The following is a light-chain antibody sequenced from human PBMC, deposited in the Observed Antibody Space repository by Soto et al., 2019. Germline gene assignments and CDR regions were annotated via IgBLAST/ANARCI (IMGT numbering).Light chain of an antibody. Sequence: QSALTQPASVSGSPGQSITISCTGTSSDVGGYNYVSWYQQHPGKAPKLMIYDVSNRPSGVSNRFSGSKCGNTASLTISGLQAEDEAYYYCSSYTSSSTLVFGGGTKHTVL. CDR2: DVS. V-gene: IGLV2-14*01. J-gene: IGLJ2*01. CDR3: SSYTSSSTLV. CDR1: SSDVGGYNY.